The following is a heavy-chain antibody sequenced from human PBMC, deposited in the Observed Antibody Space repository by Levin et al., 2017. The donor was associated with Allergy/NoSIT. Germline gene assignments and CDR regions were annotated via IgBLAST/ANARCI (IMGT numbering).Heavy chain of an antibody. CDR1: GFTFSDYY. CDR3: ARDSGSQFGELCWFDP. J-gene: IGHJ5*02. D-gene: IGHD3-10*01. V-gene: IGHV3-11*05. Sequence: GESLKISCAASGFTFSDYYMSWIRQAPGKGLEWVSYISSSSSYTNYADSVKGRFTISRDNAKNSLYLQMNSLRAEDTAVYYCARDSGSQFGELCWFDPWGQGTLVTVSS. CDR2: ISSSSSYT.